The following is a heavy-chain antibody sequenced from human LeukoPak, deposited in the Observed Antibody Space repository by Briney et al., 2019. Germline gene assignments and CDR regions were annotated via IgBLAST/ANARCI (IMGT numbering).Heavy chain of an antibody. CDR2: ISGSDYTT. CDR1: GFTFDNYA. J-gene: IGHJ4*02. CDR3: ASRGKAVTGTQHYFDY. D-gene: IGHD6-19*01. Sequence: GSLRLSCAASGFTFDNYAMTWVRQAPGRGLEWISTISGSDYTTYYADSVKGRFTISRDNSKNTLYLQMNSLRAEDTAVYYCASRGKAVTGTQHYFDYWGQGTLVTVSS. V-gene: IGHV3-23*01.